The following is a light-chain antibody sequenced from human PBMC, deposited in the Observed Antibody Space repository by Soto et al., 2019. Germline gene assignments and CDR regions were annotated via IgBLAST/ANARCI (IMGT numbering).Light chain of an antibody. V-gene: IGLV2-14*01. CDR2: EVS. J-gene: IGLJ1*01. Sequence: QSVLTQPASVSGSPGQSITISCTGTSSDIGTYNYVSWYQQHPGKAPKLMLYEVSNRPSGVSNRFSGSKSGNTASLTISGLQAEDEADYFCNSYTSSSTLYVFGTGTKLTVL. CDR1: SSDIGTYNY. CDR3: NSYTSSSTLYV.